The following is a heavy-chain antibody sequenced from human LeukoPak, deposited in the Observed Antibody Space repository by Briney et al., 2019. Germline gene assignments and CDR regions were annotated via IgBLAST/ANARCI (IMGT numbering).Heavy chain of an antibody. J-gene: IGHJ4*02. CDR1: GFTFSSYA. CDR3: AKTRGDSLYFDY. CDR2: LYSSGST. Sequence: PGGSLRLSCAASGFTFSSYAMSWVRQAPGKGLEWVSVLYSSGSTYYADSVKGRFTISRDNSKNTLYLQMNSLRAEDTAVYYCAKTRGDSLYFDYWGQGTLVTVSS. D-gene: IGHD4-17*01. V-gene: IGHV3-23*05.